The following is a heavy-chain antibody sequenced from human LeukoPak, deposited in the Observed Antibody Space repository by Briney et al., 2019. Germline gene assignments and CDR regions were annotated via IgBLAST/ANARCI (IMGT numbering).Heavy chain of an antibody. J-gene: IGHJ4*02. CDR1: GFSFDDYY. D-gene: IGHD3-16*01. V-gene: IGHV3-11*01. CDR2: IGKNGGLR. Sequence: GGSLRLSCAASGFSFDDYYMHWIRQAPGKGLEWISYIGKNGGLRDYADSVKGRFTVSRDNSNNLLYLEMNSLRADDTAVYYCARGRNEGGLAYWGQGALVTVSS. CDR3: ARGRNEGGLAY.